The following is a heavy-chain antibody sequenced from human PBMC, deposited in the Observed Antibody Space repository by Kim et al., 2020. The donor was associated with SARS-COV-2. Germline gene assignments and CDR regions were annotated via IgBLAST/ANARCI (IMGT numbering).Heavy chain of an antibody. CDR2: SGGT. Sequence: SGGTNYAQKFQGRVTMTRDTSISTAYMELSRLRSDDTAVYYCAAYSSSHYWGQGTLVTVSS. V-gene: IGHV1-2*02. D-gene: IGHD6-6*01. CDR3: AAYSSSHY. J-gene: IGHJ4*02.